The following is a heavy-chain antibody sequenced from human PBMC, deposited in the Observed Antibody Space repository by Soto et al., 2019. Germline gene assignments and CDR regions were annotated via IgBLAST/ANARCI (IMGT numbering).Heavy chain of an antibody. CDR2: IYPGDSDT. J-gene: IGHJ6*02. Sequence: PKISCKGSGYSFTSYWIGWVRQMPGKGLEWMGIIYPGDSDTRYSPSFQGQVTISADKSISTAYLQWSSLKASDTAMYYCARPNYCSGGSCSAENYYYYGMDVWGQGTTVTVSS. D-gene: IGHD2-15*01. CDR3: ARPNYCSGGSCSAENYYYYGMDV. CDR1: GYSFTSYW. V-gene: IGHV5-51*01.